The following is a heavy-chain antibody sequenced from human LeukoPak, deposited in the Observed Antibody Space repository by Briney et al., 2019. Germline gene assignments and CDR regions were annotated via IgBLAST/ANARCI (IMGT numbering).Heavy chain of an antibody. CDR1: GGSISSYY. V-gene: IGHV3-23*01. D-gene: IGHD3-22*01. CDR2: ISGSGGSS. Sequence: PSETLSLTCTVSGGSISSYYWSWIRQAPGKGLEWVSGISGSGGSSYYADSVKGRFTISRDNSKNAQYLQMNSLRAEDTAVYYCAKDYLISMTALVGFFFDWGQGTLVTVSS. CDR3: AKDYLISMTALVGFFFD. J-gene: IGHJ1*01.